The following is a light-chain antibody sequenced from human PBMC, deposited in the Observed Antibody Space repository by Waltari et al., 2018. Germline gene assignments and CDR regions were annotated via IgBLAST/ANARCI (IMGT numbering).Light chain of an antibody. CDR3: SSHTTRSTWV. Sequence: QSALTQPASVSGSPGQSITISCTGTTYDIGYYDYVSLYQQHLGRAPTLIIYGVRERPSGVSGGFSSSKSGSTASLVLSGLQADDEADYYCSSHTTRSTWVFGGGTKLTVL. CDR1: TYDIGYYDY. J-gene: IGLJ3*02. CDR2: GVR. V-gene: IGLV2-14*03.